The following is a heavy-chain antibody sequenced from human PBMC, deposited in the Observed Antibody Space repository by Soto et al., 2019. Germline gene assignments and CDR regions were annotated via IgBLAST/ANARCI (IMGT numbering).Heavy chain of an antibody. V-gene: IGHV4-61*01. Sequence: KPSETLSLTCTVSGGSVSSGSFYWSWIRQPPGKGLEWIGYIYYRGSTNYNPSLKSRLTISIDTSKNQFSLKLSSVTAADTAVYYCARGLDYVGFDYWGQGTLVTVSS. D-gene: IGHD4-17*01. CDR3: ARGLDYVGFDY. CDR1: GGSVSSGSFY. CDR2: IYYRGST. J-gene: IGHJ4*02.